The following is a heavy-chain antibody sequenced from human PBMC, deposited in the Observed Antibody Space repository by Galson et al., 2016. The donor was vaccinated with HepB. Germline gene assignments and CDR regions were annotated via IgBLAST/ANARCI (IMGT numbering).Heavy chain of an antibody. CDR2: INPMSGGT. CDR1: GYSLTAYY. D-gene: IGHD1-26*01. V-gene: IGHV1-2*02. J-gene: IGHJ3*02. CDR3: ARALYSGSSGAFDI. Sequence: SVKVSCKASGYSLTAYYIHWVRQAPGQGPEWMAWINPMSGGTNFAQNFQGRVTLTRDTSIGILYMHLSSLRSDDTALYFCARALYSGSSGAFDIWGQGTMVTVSS.